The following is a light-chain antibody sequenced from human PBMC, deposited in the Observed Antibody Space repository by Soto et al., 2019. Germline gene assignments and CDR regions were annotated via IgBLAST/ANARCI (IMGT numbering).Light chain of an antibody. CDR1: STDFVSYNR. V-gene: IGLV2-18*01. J-gene: IGLJ1*01. Sequence: QSALTQPPSVSGSPGQSVTISCTGTSTDFVSYNRVSWYQQPPGTAPKLIIYEAINRPSGVPDRFSGSKSGNTASLTISGLQAADEADYYCSLYTSENTYVFGTGTKVTVL. CDR2: EAI. CDR3: SLYTSENTYV.